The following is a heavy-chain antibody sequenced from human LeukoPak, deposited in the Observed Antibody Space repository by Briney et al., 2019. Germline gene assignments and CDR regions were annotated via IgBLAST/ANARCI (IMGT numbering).Heavy chain of an antibody. Sequence: SETLSLTCAVSGGSISSGGYSWSWIRQPPGKGLEWIGYIYHSGSTYYNPSLKSRVTISVDRSKNQFSLKLSSVTAADTAVYYCARDNGDYGGLDYWGQGTLVIVSS. D-gene: IGHD4-17*01. CDR1: GGSISSGGYS. CDR3: ARDNGDYGGLDY. V-gene: IGHV4-30-2*01. CDR2: IYHSGST. J-gene: IGHJ4*02.